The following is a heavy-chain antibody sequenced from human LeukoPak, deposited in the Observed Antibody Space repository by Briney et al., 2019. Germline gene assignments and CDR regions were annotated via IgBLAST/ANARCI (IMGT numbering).Heavy chain of an antibody. D-gene: IGHD3-10*01. CDR3: AGGLLWFGERVLNGMDV. CDR1: GGSFSVYY. CDR2: ISSSGSTI. V-gene: IGHV3-11*01. Sequence: PSETLSLTCAVYGGSFSVYYMSWIRQAPGKGLEWVSYISSSGSTIYYADSVKGRFTISRDNAKNSLYLQMNSLRAEDTAVYYCAGGLLWFGERVLNGMDVWGQGTTVTVSS. J-gene: IGHJ6*02.